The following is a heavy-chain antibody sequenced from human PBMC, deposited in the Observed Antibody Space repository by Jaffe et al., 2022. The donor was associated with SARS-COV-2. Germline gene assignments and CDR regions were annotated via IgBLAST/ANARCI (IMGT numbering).Heavy chain of an antibody. CDR3: ARERYGDLTDAFDI. D-gene: IGHD4-17*01. Sequence: EVQLVESGGGLVKPGGSLRLSCAASGFTFSSYSMNWVRQAPGKGLEWVSSISSSSSYIYYADSVKGRFTISRDNAKNSLYLQMNSLRAEDTAVYYCARERYGDLTDAFDIWGQGTMVTVSS. CDR1: GFTFSSYS. CDR2: ISSSSSYI. V-gene: IGHV3-21*01. J-gene: IGHJ3*02.